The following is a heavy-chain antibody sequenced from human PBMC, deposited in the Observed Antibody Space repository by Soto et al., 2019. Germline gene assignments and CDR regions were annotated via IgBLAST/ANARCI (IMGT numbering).Heavy chain of an antibody. J-gene: IGHJ5*01. CDR2: IYHSGST. D-gene: IGHD5-12*01. CDR1: GGSISSGGYS. CDR3: ARGPDSRLGHYDVVSGYYKASGWLDS. V-gene: IGHV4-30-2*01. Sequence: PSETLSLTCAVSGGSISSGGYSWSWIRQPPGKGLEWIGYIYHSGSTYYNPSLKSRVTISVDTSKNQFSLKLSSVTSDDTAVYYCARGPDSRLGHYDVVSGYYKASGWLDSWGQGTLVTVSS.